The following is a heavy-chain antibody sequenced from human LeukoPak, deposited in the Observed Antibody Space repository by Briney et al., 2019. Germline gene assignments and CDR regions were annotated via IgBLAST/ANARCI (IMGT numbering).Heavy chain of an antibody. J-gene: IGHJ3*02. D-gene: IGHD3-22*01. CDR1: GFTFSSYG. CDR3: AKTPYYYDSPDAFDI. V-gene: IGHV3-30*02. Sequence: PGGSLRLSCAASGFTFSSYGMHWVRQAPGKGLEWVAFIRYDGSNKYYADSVKGRFTISRDNFKNTLYLQMNSLRAEDTAVYYCAKTPYYYDSPDAFDIWGQGTMVTVSS. CDR2: IRYDGSNK.